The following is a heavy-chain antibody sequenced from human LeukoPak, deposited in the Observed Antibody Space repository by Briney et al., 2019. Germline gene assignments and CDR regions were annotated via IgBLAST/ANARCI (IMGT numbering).Heavy chain of an antibody. J-gene: IGHJ4*02. D-gene: IGHD3-10*01. Sequence: AGGSLRLSCAASGFTFSSYWMHWVRQAPGKGLVWVSRINSDGSSTSHADSVKGRFTISRDNAKNTLYLQMNSLRAEDTAVYYCAREPPMVRGVIDYWGQGTLVTVSS. CDR3: AREPPMVRGVIDY. CDR2: INSDGSST. CDR1: GFTFSSYW. V-gene: IGHV3-74*01.